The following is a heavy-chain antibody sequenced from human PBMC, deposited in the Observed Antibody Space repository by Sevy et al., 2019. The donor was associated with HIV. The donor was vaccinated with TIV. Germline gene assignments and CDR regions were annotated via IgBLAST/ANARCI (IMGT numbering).Heavy chain of an antibody. J-gene: IGHJ4*02. Sequence: GGSLRLSCAASGFTFSSYAMHWVRQAPGKGLEWVSVISGSGGGTYYADSVKGRFTISRDNSKNTLYLLMSSLRAEDTAVYYCAKDGGDDFWSGYYIPVDYWGQGTLVTVSS. CDR3: AKDGGDDFWSGYYIPVDY. CDR1: GFTFSSYA. CDR2: ISGSGGGT. D-gene: IGHD3-3*01. V-gene: IGHV3-23*01.